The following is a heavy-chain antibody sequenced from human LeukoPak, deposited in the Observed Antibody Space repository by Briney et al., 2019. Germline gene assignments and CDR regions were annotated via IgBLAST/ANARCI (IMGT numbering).Heavy chain of an antibody. CDR3: ARGDTEEDAFDI. V-gene: IGHV4-59*06. CDR1: GGSISSYY. Sequence: KPSETLSLTCTVSGGSISSYYWSWIRQHPGKGLEWIGYIYYSGSTYYNPSLKSRVTISVDTSKNQFSLKLSSVTAADTAVYYCARGDTEEDAFDIWGQGTMVTVSS. J-gene: IGHJ3*02. CDR2: IYYSGST.